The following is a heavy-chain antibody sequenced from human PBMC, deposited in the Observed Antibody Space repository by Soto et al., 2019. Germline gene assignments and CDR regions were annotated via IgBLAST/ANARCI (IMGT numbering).Heavy chain of an antibody. CDR2: IIPILGIA. D-gene: IGHD6-13*01. Sequence: ASVKVSCKASGGTFSSYAISWVRQAPGQGLEWMGRIIPILGIANYAQKFQGRVTITADKSTSTAYMELSSLRSEDTAVYYCARSEKQQLPIDYWGQGTLVTVSS. V-gene: IGHV1-69*04. J-gene: IGHJ4*02. CDR3: ARSEKQQLPIDY. CDR1: GGTFSSYA.